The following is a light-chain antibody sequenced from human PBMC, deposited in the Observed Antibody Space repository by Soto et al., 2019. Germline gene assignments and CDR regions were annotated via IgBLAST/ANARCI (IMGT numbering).Light chain of an antibody. J-gene: IGKJ1*01. CDR2: RAS. CDR1: QSVTSSY. CDR3: HQYGHSPQT. V-gene: IGKV3-20*01. Sequence: EIVLTQSPGTLSFSPGEIATLSCRASQSVTSSYLAWYQQKPGQAPRLLIYRASSRATGIPDRFSGSGSGTDFTLIVSRLEPEDFALYYCHQYGHSPQTFGRGTQVQVK.